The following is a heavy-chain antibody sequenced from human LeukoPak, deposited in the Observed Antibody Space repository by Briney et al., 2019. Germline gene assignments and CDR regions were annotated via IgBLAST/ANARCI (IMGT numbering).Heavy chain of an antibody. CDR2: TYYRSNWYN. CDR1: GDSVSSNTAA. J-gene: IGHJ4*02. V-gene: IGHV6-1*01. D-gene: IGHD2-2*01. Sequence: SQTLSLTCAISGDSVSSNTAAWNWIRQSPSRGLEWLGRTYYRSNWYNDYAVSVKGRITINPDTSKNQFSLQLNSVTPEDTAVYYCARAVNYLSWYQLDYWGQGTLVTVSS. CDR3: ARAVNYLSWYQLDY.